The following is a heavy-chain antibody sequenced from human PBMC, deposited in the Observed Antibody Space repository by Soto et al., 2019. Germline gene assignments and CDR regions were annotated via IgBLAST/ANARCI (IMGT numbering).Heavy chain of an antibody. V-gene: IGHV4-4*02. Sequence: SETLSLTCDVSGGSISSSNWWIWVRQPPGKGLEWIGEIYHSESPNYNPSLKSRVTVSVDKSKNQLSLRLTSVTAADTAVYYCARYSDYGPGLHYYYYYGMDVWGQGTTVTVSS. CDR1: GGSISSSNW. CDR3: ARYSDYGPGLHYYYYYGMDV. CDR2: IYHSESP. J-gene: IGHJ6*02. D-gene: IGHD3-10*01.